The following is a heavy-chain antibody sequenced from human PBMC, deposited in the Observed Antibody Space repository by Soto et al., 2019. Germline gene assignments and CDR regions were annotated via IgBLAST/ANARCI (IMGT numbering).Heavy chain of an antibody. D-gene: IGHD3-22*01. CDR2: IWYDGSNK. CDR3: AMDGSMTLTE. J-gene: IGHJ4*02. Sequence: QVELVEWGGGVVQPGRSLRISCAASGFTFTTYGMHWVRQAPGKGLEWVAHIWYDGSNKYYADSVKGRFTMSRDNSKGTVFLQMNSLSAEDTAVYSCAMDGSMTLTEWGQGTLVTVSS. CDR1: GFTFTTYG. V-gene: IGHV3-33*01.